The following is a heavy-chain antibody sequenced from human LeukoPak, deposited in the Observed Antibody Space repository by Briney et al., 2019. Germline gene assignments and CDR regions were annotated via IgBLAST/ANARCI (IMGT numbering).Heavy chain of an antibody. J-gene: IGHJ4*02. V-gene: IGHV1-2*02. CDR1: GYTFTGYF. CDR2: INPNSGAT. CDR3: ARELANFFDY. D-gene: IGHD6-6*01. Sequence: ASVKVSCKASGYTFTGYFMHWVRQAPGQGLEWMGWINPNSGATNSAQKFQGRVFMTGDTSISTAYMELSSLRSDDTAVYYCARELANFFDYWGQGTLVTVSS.